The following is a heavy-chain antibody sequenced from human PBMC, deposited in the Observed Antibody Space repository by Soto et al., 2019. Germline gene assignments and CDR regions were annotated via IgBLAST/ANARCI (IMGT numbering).Heavy chain of an antibody. V-gene: IGHV3-30*04. CDR3: ARENYFDY. J-gene: IGHJ4*02. Sequence: GGSLRLSCAASGFTFSSYAMHWVRQAPGKGLEWVAVISYDGSDKYYVDSVKGRFTISRDNAKNSLYLQMNSLRAEDTAVYYCARENYFDYWGQGTLVTVSS. CDR2: ISYDGSDK. CDR1: GFTFSSYA.